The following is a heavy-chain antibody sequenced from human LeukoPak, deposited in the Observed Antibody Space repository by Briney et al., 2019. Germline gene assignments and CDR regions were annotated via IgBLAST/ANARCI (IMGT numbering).Heavy chain of an antibody. CDR2: IYTSGST. Sequence: PSETLSLTCTVSGGSISSYYWSWIRQPAGKGLEWIGRIYTSGSTNYNPSPKSRVTMSVDTSKNQFSLKLSSVTAADTAVYYCARMGPYYYDSSGYYRGLMDVWGKGTTVTVSS. D-gene: IGHD3-22*01. CDR3: ARMGPYYYDSSGYYRGLMDV. CDR1: GGSISSYY. V-gene: IGHV4-4*07. J-gene: IGHJ6*03.